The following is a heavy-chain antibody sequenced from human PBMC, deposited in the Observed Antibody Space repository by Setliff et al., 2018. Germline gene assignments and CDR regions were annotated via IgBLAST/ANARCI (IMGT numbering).Heavy chain of an antibody. CDR1: GGSISNYY. J-gene: IGHJ4*02. V-gene: IGHV4-59*12. D-gene: IGHD2-2*01. Sequence: SETLSLTCIVSGGSISNYYWSWIRQPPGKGLEWIGYISDSGYTNYNPALKSRVTMSVDTSKNQFSLILRSVTAADTAVYYCARTHCTTTSCFYFHYWGQGTVVTVSS. CDR3: ARTHCTTTSCFYFHY. CDR2: ISDSGYT.